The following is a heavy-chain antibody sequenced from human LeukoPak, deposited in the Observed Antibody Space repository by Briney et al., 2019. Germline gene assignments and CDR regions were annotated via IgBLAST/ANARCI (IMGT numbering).Heavy chain of an antibody. Sequence: ASVKVSCKASGYTFTSYGISWVRQAPGQGLEWMGWISAYNGNTNYAQKPQGRVTMTTDTSTSTAYMELRSLRSDDTAVYYCARDFVGATKGGFDYWGQGTLVTVSS. CDR1: GYTFTSYG. CDR3: ARDFVGATKGGFDY. J-gene: IGHJ4*02. V-gene: IGHV1-18*01. D-gene: IGHD1-26*01. CDR2: ISAYNGNT.